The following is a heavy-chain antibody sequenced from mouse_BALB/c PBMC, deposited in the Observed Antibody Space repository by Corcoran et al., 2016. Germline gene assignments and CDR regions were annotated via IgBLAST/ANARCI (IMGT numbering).Heavy chain of an antibody. CDR1: GYAFTGDN. CDR3: ARYYGSSYDY. Sequence: EVQLQQSGPELMKPGASVKISCKASGYAFTGDNMHWVKQSHVKSLEWAGRINPYNGDTSYNQNFKDKASLNVDKSSSTAYMELHSLTSEDSAVNYCARYYGSSYDYWGQGTTLAVSS. D-gene: IGHD1-1*01. CDR2: INPYNGDT. J-gene: IGHJ2*01. V-gene: IGHV1-18*01.